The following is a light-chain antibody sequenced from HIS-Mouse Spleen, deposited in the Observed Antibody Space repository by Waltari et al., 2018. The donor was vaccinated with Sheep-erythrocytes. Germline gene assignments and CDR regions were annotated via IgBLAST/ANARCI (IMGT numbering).Light chain of an antibody. CDR1: QGIRND. CDR2: AAS. CDR3: LQDYNYPYT. J-gene: IGKJ2*01. Sequence: AIQMTQSPSSLSASVGDRVTITCWASQGIRNDLGWYQQKPGKAPKLLIYAASSLQSGVPSRFSGSGSGTDFILTISSLQPEDFATYYCLQDYNYPYTFGQGTKLEIK. V-gene: IGKV1-6*01.